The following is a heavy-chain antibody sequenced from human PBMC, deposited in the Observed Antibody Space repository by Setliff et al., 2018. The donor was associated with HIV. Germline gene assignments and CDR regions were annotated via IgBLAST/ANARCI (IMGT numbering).Heavy chain of an antibody. Sequence: SETLSLTCTVSGGSIISYYWNWIRQPAGQGLEWIGRIYTSGTPYYNGSLKSRVTISVGTSKKSFSLKMTSVTAADTAVYYCARLPSPGPGDSNAAFTGAFDVWGQGAMVTVSS. D-gene: IGHD3-22*01. CDR3: ARLPSPGPGDSNAAFTGAFDV. CDR1: GGSIISYY. CDR2: IYTSGTP. J-gene: IGHJ3*01. V-gene: IGHV4-4*07.